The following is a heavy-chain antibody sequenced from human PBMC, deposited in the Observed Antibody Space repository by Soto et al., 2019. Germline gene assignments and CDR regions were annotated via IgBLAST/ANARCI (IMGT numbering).Heavy chain of an antibody. Sequence: PGGSLRLSCAASGFTVSSNYMSWVRQAPGKGLEWVSVIYSGGSTYYADSVTGRFTISRDNSKNTLYLQMNSLRAEDTAVYYCARSSNSIAAAGTGFDYWGQGTLVTVSS. CDR2: IYSGGST. D-gene: IGHD6-13*01. CDR1: GFTVSSNY. V-gene: IGHV3-53*01. CDR3: ARSSNSIAAAGTGFDY. J-gene: IGHJ4*02.